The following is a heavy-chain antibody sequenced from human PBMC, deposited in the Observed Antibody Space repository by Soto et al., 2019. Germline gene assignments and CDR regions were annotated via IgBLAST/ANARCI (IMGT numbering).Heavy chain of an antibody. Sequence: EVQLVESGGGLVQPGGSLRLSCAASGFTFSSYWMSWVRQAPGKGLEWVANIKQDGSEKYYVDSVKGRFTISRDNAKNSLYLQMNSLRAEDTAVYYCARDMYYYGSGSYYNYYYYYYMDVWGKGTTVTVSS. CDR1: GFTFSSYW. V-gene: IGHV3-7*01. CDR2: IKQDGSEK. D-gene: IGHD3-10*01. J-gene: IGHJ6*03. CDR3: ARDMYYYGSGSYYNYYYYYYMDV.